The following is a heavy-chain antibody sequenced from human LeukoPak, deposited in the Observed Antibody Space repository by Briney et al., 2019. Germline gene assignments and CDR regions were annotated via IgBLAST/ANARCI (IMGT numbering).Heavy chain of an antibody. J-gene: IGHJ4*02. Sequence: SETLSLTCTVSGGSISSSTYFWGWIRQPPGKGLEWIGTIYYTGSSYYNPSLKSRVTISVDTSKNHFSLKVRSVTAADTAVYYCARGPQGVTRPEYWGQGTLVTVSS. V-gene: IGHV4-39*02. CDR3: ARGPQGVTRPEY. D-gene: IGHD4-17*01. CDR1: GGSISSSTYF. CDR2: IYYTGSS.